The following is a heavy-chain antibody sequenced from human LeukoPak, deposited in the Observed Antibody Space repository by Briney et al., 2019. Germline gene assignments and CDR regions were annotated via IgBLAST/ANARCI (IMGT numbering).Heavy chain of an antibody. D-gene: IGHD5-18*01. Sequence: GGSLRLSCAASGFTFSSYSMNWVRQAPGKGLVWVARTNLHGTTVDYADSVKGRFTISRDNAKNTLFLQMNSLRAEDTAVYYCASGYTYVRLGDHWGQGTLVTVSS. V-gene: IGHV3-74*01. CDR3: ASGYTYVRLGDH. CDR1: GFTFSSYS. CDR2: TNLHGTTV. J-gene: IGHJ4*02.